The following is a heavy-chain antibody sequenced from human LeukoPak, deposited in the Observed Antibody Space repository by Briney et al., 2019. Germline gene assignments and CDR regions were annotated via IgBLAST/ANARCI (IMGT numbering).Heavy chain of an antibody. CDR1: GYSFTSYW. D-gene: IGHD6-6*01. V-gene: IGHV5-51*01. Sequence: GESLKISCKGSGYSFTSYWIGWVRQMPGKGLEWMGIIYPGDSDTRYSPSFQGQVTISADKSISTAYLQWSSLKASDTAMYYCARGSSSNNPTYNWFDPWGQGTLVTVSS. CDR2: IYPGDSDT. J-gene: IGHJ5*02. CDR3: ARGSSSNNPTYNWFDP.